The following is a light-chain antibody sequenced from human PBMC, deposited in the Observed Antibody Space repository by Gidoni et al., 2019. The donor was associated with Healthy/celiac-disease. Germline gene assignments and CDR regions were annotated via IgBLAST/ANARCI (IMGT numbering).Light chain of an antibody. CDR1: SSNIGAGYD. CDR3: QSYDSSLSGSV. Sequence: QSVLTQPPSVSVAPGQRVTIPCTGSSSNIGAGYDVPWYQQLPGTALKLLIYGHSNRPSGVPDRFSGSKSGTSASLAITGLQAEDEADYYCQSYDSSLSGSVFGGGTKLTVL. V-gene: IGLV1-40*01. J-gene: IGLJ2*01. CDR2: GHS.